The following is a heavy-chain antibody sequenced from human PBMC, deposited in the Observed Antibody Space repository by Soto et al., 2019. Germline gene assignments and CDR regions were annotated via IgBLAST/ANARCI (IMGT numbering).Heavy chain of an antibody. CDR1: GFTFSSYA. D-gene: IGHD3-9*01. V-gene: IGHV3-23*01. Sequence: GSLRLSCAASGFTFSSYAMSWVRQAPGKGLEWVSAISGSGGSTYYADSVKGRFTISRDNSKNTLYLQMNSLRAEDTAVYYCAKGGRDDILTGYYSPFDYWGQGTLVTVSS. CDR2: ISGSGGST. J-gene: IGHJ4*02. CDR3: AKGGRDDILTGYYSPFDY.